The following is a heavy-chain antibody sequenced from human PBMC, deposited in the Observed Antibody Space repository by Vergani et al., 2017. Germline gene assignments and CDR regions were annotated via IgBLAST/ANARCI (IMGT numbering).Heavy chain of an antibody. J-gene: IGHJ4*02. D-gene: IGHD3-3*01. Sequence: EVQLLESGGDLVQPGGSLRLSCEASGFPFSTYAMNWVRQAPGKGLEWVSGISASGHDTDYADSVKGRFTISRDSLKNTVYLQMNSLRAEDTAIYYCARDQRDSTIFGAHRYAYWGQGTRVTVSS. CDR1: GFPFSTYA. V-gene: IGHV3-23*01. CDR3: ARDQRDSTIFGAHRYAY. CDR2: ISASGHDT.